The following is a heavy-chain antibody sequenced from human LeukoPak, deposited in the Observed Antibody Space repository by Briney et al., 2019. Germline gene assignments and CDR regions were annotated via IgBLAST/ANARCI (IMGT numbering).Heavy chain of an antibody. Sequence: SETLSLTCTVSGGSISSYYWSWIRQPPGKGLEWIGCIYYSGSTNYNPSLKSRVTISVDTSKNQFSLKLSSVTAADTAVYYCARDVTGNYRSDYFDYWGQGALVTVSS. CDR1: GGSISSYY. D-gene: IGHD1-7*01. J-gene: IGHJ4*02. CDR2: IYYSGST. V-gene: IGHV4-59*12. CDR3: ARDVTGNYRSDYFDY.